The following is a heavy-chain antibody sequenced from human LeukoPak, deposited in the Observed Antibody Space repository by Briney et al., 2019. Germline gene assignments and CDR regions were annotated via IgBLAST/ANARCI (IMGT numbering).Heavy chain of an antibody. CDR1: GGSISSYY. D-gene: IGHD3-3*01. CDR3: ARVSTIFGVVRYYYYYMDV. CDR2: IYYSGST. Sequence: SETLSLTCTVSGGSISSYYWSWIRQPPGKGLEWIGYIYYSGSTKYSPSLKSRVTISVDTSKNKSSLKLSSVTAADTAVYYCARVSTIFGVVRYYYYYMDVWGKGTTVTVSS. J-gene: IGHJ6*03. V-gene: IGHV4-59*08.